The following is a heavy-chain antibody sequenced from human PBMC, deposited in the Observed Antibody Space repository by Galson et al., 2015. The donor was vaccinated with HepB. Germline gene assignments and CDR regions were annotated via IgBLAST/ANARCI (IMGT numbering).Heavy chain of an antibody. CDR2: ISCDGSNK. D-gene: IGHD3-10*01. CDR1: GFTFSSYG. Sequence: SLRLSCAASGFTFSSYGMHWVRQAPGKGLEWVAVISCDGSNKYYADSVKGRFTISRDNSKNTLYLQMNSLRAEDTAVYYCAKPELLWFGEGAFDIWGQGTMVTVSS. CDR3: AKPELLWFGEGAFDI. J-gene: IGHJ3*02. V-gene: IGHV3-30*18.